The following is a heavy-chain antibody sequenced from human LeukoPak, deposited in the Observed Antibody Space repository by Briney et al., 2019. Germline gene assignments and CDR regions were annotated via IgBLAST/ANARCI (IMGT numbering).Heavy chain of an antibody. CDR2: INHSGST. V-gene: IGHV4-34*01. D-gene: IGHD6-6*01. CDR1: GGSFSGYY. J-gene: IGHJ4*02. CDR3: ARGLRSIAAYPY. Sequence: SETLSLTCAVYGGSFSGYYWSWIRQPPGKGLEWLGEINHSGSTNYNPSLKSRVTISVDTSKNQFSLKLSSVTAADTAVYYCARGLRSIAAYPYWGQGTLVTVSS.